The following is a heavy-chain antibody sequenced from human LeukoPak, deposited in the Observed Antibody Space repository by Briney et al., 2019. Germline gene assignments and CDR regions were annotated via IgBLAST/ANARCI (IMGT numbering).Heavy chain of an antibody. CDR1: GYTFTSYY. CDR3: ARSDNMERTRTLWFGESFNWFDP. Sequence: ASVKVSCKASGYTFTSYYMHWVRQAPGQGLEWMGIINPSGGSTSYAQKFQGRVTMIRDTSTSTVYMDLSSLRSEDTAVYYCARSDNMERTRTLWFGESFNWFDPWGQGTLVTVSS. CDR2: INPSGGST. V-gene: IGHV1-46*01. D-gene: IGHD3-10*01. J-gene: IGHJ5*02.